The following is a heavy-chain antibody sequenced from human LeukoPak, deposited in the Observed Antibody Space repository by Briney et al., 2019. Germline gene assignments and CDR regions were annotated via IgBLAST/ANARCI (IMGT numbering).Heavy chain of an antibody. CDR1: GGSFSGYY. V-gene: IGHV4-34*01. J-gene: IGHJ6*02. CDR3: ARFPTIFGVPDRAPDYYYGMDV. Sequence: KPSETLSLTCAVYGGSFSGYYWSWIRQPPGKGLEWIGEINHSGSTNYNPSLKSRVTISVDTSKNQFSLKLSSVTAADTAVYYCARFPTIFGVPDRAPDYYYGMDVWGQGTTVTVSS. D-gene: IGHD3-3*01. CDR2: INHSGST.